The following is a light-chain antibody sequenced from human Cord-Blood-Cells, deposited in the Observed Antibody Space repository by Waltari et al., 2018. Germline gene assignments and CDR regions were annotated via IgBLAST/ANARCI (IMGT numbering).Light chain of an antibody. CDR2: DAS. CDR3: QQYDNLPIT. V-gene: IGKV1-33*01. CDR1: QDISNY. Sequence: DIQMTQSPSFLSAYVGDRVTITCQASQDISNYLNWYQQKPGKAPKLLIYDASNLETGVPSRFSGSGSETDFTFTISSLQPEDIATYYCQQYDNLPITFGQGTRLEIK. J-gene: IGKJ5*01.